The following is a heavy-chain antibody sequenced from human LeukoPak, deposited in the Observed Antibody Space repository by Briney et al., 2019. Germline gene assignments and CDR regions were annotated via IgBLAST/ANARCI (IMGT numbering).Heavy chain of an antibody. CDR2: ISSSSSYI. CDR3: ARSHYYFYYYMDV. Sequence: EGSLRLSCAASGFTFSSYNMNWVRQAPGKGLEWVSSISSSSSYIYYADSVKGRFTISRDNAKKSVYLQMSFLRAEDTAIYYCARSHYYFYYYMDVWGKGTTVTVSS. J-gene: IGHJ6*03. CDR1: GFTFSSYN. V-gene: IGHV3-21*01.